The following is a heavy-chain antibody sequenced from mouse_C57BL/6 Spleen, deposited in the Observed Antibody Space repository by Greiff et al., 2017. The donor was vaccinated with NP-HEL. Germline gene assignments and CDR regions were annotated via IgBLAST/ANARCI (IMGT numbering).Heavy chain of an antibody. D-gene: IGHD2-5*01. J-gene: IGHJ2*01. CDR3: ARGGAYYSNYFY. CDR1: GYSFTGYY. V-gene: IGHV1-42*01. Sequence: VQLKESGPELVKPGASVKISCKASGYSFTGYYMNWVKQSPEKSLEWIGEINPSTGGTTYNQKFKAKATLTVDKSSSTAYMQLKSLTSEDSAVYYCARGGAYYSNYFYWGQGTTLTVSS. CDR2: INPSTGGT.